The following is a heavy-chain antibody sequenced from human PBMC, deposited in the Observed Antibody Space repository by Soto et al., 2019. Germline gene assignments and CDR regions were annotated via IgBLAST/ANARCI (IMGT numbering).Heavy chain of an antibody. CDR2: INHSGST. Sequence: PSETLSLTCAVSGGSISSGDYYWSWIRQPPGKGLEWIGEINHSGSTNYNPSLKSRVTISVDTSKNQFSLKLSSVTAADTAVYYCARGGGKEYDILTGYVSGTADDYWGQGTLVTVSS. J-gene: IGHJ4*02. CDR3: ARGGGKEYDILTGYVSGTADDY. V-gene: IGHV4-34*01. CDR1: GGSISSGDYY. D-gene: IGHD3-9*01.